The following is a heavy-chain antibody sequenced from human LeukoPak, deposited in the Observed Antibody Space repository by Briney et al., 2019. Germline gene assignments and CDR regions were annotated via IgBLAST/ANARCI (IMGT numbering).Heavy chain of an antibody. CDR3: VKDYSSGIYYFDF. Sequence: PGGSLRLSCSASGFTFSSYGVHWVRQAPGKGLEYVSGISCNGGSTYYAESVKGRFTISRDNSKNTLYLQMSSLRAEDTAVYYCVKDYSSGIYYFDFGGQGTLVTVSS. V-gene: IGHV3-64D*06. D-gene: IGHD6-25*01. J-gene: IGHJ4*02. CDR1: GFTFSSYG. CDR2: ISCNGGST.